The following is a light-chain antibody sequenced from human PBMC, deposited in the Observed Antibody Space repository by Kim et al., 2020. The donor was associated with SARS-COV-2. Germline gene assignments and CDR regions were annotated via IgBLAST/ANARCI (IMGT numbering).Light chain of an antibody. J-gene: IGLJ3*02. Sequence: QSALTQPPSASGSLGQSVTISCTGTSSDVGGYNYVSWYQQHPGKVPKLIIYEVNRRPSGVPDRFSGSKSDNTASLTVSGLQADDEADYHCGSYAGSNTWVFGGGTRLTVL. CDR1: SSDVGGYNY. V-gene: IGLV2-8*01. CDR2: EVN. CDR3: GSYAGSNTWV.